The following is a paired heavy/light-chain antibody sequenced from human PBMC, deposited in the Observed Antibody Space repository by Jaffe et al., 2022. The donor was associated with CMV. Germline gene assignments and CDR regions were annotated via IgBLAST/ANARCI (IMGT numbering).Light chain of an antibody. CDR3: QQYKNYPFT. CDR1: QPIIDY. V-gene: IGKV1-16*01. Sequence: DIQMTQSPSSLSASVGDRVTITCRASQPIIDYLAWFQQKPGKAPKPLIYAASSLKSGVPSRFSGSGSGTDFTLTISSLQPEDFATYYCQQYKNYPFTFGPGTKVNLK. J-gene: IGKJ3*01. CDR2: AAS.
Heavy chain of an antibody. CDR1: GFPFINYA. J-gene: IGHJ4*02. D-gene: IGHD3-10*01. Sequence: EVQLLESGGDSVQPGGSLGLSCAASGFPFINYAMTWVRQAPGKGLEWVATVSGGGTHTFYADSVRGRFTISRDNAKNTLYLQMSDLRAEDTALYYCAKYYLSGSYYHFDSWGQGTLVSVSS. V-gene: IGHV3-23*01. CDR2: VSGGGTHT. CDR3: AKYYLSGSYYHFDS.